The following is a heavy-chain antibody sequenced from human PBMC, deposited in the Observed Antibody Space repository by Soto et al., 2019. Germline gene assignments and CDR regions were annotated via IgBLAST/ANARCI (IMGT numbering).Heavy chain of an antibody. CDR3: AIYSSGWYPLDY. CDR2: ISYDGSNQ. D-gene: IGHD6-19*01. V-gene: IGHV3-30*03. Sequence: PGGSLRLSCAASGFTFSTYTMHWVRQAPGKGLEWVALISYDGSNQYYADSVRGRFTISRDNSKNTVFLQMSSLRAEDTAVYYCAIYSSGWYPLDYWCQGTLVTVSS. CDR1: GFTFSTYT. J-gene: IGHJ4*02.